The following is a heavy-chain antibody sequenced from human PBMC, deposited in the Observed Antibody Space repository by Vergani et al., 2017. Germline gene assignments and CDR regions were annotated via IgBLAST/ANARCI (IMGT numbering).Heavy chain of an antibody. V-gene: IGHV4-59*01. CDR1: GGSISSYY. CDR2: IYYSGST. J-gene: IGHJ3*02. Sequence: QVQLQESGPGLVKPSETLSLTCTVSGGSISSYYWSWIRQPLGKGLEWIGYIYYSGSTNYNPSLKSRVTISVDTSKNQFSLKLSSVTAADTAVYYCAREGYDFWSGYYTGAFDIWGQGTMVTVSS. CDR3: AREGYDFWSGYYTGAFDI. D-gene: IGHD3-3*01.